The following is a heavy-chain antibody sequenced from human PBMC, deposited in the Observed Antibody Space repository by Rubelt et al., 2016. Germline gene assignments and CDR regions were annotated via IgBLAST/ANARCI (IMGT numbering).Heavy chain of an antibody. CDR3: ARTVAGFFRRVDP. CDR2: IYYSGST. D-gene: IGHD6-19*01. V-gene: IGHV4-38-2*02. CDR1: GYSISSGYY. J-gene: IGHJ5*02. Sequence: QVQLQESGPGLVKPSETLSLTCTVSGYSISSGYYWGWIRQPPGKGLEWIGSIYYSGSTYYNPSLKSRVTMSVDPSKNQLSLKMSSVTAADTAVYYCARTVAGFFRRVDPWGQGTLVTVSS.